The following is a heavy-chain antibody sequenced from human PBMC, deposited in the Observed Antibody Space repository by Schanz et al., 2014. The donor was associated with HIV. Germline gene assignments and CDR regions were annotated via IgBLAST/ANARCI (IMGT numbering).Heavy chain of an antibody. Sequence: QLVQSGAAVRTPGASVTVSCKASGFTFANSAVQWVRQARGQRLEWIGWIVVGSGNTNYAQKFQERVTITRDMSTATAYMELTSLRSEDTAVYYCAALHHSVVVTATLLDWYFDLWGRGTLVTVSS. J-gene: IGHJ2*01. CDR2: IVVGSGNT. D-gene: IGHD2-21*02. V-gene: IGHV1-58*01. CDR3: AALHHSVVVTATLLDWYFDL. CDR1: GFTFANSA.